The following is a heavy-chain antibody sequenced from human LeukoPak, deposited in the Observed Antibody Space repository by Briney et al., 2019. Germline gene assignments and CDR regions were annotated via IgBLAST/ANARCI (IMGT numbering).Heavy chain of an antibody. CDR3: ARGAIAAAVPYYFDY. Sequence: SETLSLTCTVSGGSISSSSYYWGWIRQPPGKGLEWIGSIYYSGSTYYNPSLKSRLTISVDTSKNQFSLKLSSVTAADTAVYYCARGAIAAAVPYYFDYWGQGTLVTVSS. D-gene: IGHD6-13*01. V-gene: IGHV4-39*01. CDR1: GGSISSSSYY. CDR2: IYYSGST. J-gene: IGHJ4*02.